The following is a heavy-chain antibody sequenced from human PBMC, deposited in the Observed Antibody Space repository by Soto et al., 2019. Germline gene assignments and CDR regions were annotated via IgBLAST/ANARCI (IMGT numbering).Heavy chain of an antibody. D-gene: IGHD3-10*01. J-gene: IGHJ6*02. CDR1: GDSVSSSQYY. V-gene: IGHV4-61*01. CDR2: ISYSGGT. CDR3: ARAYYYGSGRGRSMDV. Sequence: QVQLQESGPGLVEPSETLSLACTVSGDSVSSSQYYWMWIRQPPGKGLEWLGYISYSGGTNYNPSLKRRVSISGDTSKNQCSLKLNGIAADTAVYYCARAYYYGSGRGRSMDVWGQGITVTVSS.